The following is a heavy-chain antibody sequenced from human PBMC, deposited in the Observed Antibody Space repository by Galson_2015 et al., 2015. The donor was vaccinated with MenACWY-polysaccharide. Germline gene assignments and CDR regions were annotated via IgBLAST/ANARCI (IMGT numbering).Heavy chain of an antibody. V-gene: IGHV3-11*01. D-gene: IGHD5-12*01. CDR2: ISGSGSTV. Sequence: SLRLSCAASGFTFSEYYMSWIRQAPGEGLEWVSYISGSGSTVSYGDSVRGRFTISRDNAKNSLYLQMNSLRAEDTAVYYCATSPIGKPTMYVDYWGQGTLVTVSS. J-gene: IGHJ4*02. CDR3: ATSPIGKPTMYVDY. CDR1: GFTFSEYY.